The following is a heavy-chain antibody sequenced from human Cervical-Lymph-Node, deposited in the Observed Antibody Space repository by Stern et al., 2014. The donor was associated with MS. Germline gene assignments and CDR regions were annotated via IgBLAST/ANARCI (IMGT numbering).Heavy chain of an antibody. D-gene: IGHD3-3*01. CDR1: GYTFTGYY. Sequence: QMQLVQSGAEVKNPGASVKVSCKASGYTFTGYYIHWVRQAPGKGLEWMGWMNPNSGGTDYAQEFKGRVTMTGDTSISTASMQLSSLTSDDTAVYYCARGNYDFWSGGSDNYFDPWGQGTLVTVSS. CDR3: ARGNYDFWSGGSDNYFDP. J-gene: IGHJ5*02. CDR2: MNPNSGGT. V-gene: IGHV1-2*02.